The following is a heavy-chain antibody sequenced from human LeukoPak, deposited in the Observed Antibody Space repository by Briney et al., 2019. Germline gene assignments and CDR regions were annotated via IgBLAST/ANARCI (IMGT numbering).Heavy chain of an antibody. Sequence: SETLSLTCTVSGGSISSGGYYWSWIRQHPGKGLEWIGYIYYSGSTYYNPSLKSRVTISVDTSKSQFSLKLSSVTAADTAVYYCARELWRYAFDIWGQGTMVTVSS. J-gene: IGHJ3*02. CDR1: GGSISSGGYY. V-gene: IGHV4-31*03. CDR3: ARELWRYAFDI. D-gene: IGHD2-21*01. CDR2: IYYSGST.